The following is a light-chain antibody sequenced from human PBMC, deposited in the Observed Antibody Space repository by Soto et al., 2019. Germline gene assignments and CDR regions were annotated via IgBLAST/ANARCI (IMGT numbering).Light chain of an antibody. Sequence: DIQMTQSPSSVSASVGDRVIITCRASQHISSWLAWYQQKPGQAPSLLIHDASTLQTGVPSRFSGSGSGTEFTLTISSLQPEDFGTYFCQQANSFPFTFGGGTRVEIK. CDR1: QHISSW. V-gene: IGKV1-12*01. CDR3: QQANSFPFT. J-gene: IGKJ4*01. CDR2: DAS.